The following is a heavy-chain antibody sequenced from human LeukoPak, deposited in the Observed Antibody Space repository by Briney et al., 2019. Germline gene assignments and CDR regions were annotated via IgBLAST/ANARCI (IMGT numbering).Heavy chain of an antibody. CDR3: ARGRGGYMVRGVVNDY. CDR2: INHSGST. J-gene: IGHJ4*02. Sequence: SETLSLTCAAYGGSFSGYYWSWIRQPPGKGLDGIGEINHSGSTNYNPSLKSRVTISVDTSKNQFSLKLSSVTAADTAVYYCARGRGGYMVRGVVNDYWGQGTLVTVSS. D-gene: IGHD3-10*01. CDR1: GGSFSGYY. V-gene: IGHV4-34*01.